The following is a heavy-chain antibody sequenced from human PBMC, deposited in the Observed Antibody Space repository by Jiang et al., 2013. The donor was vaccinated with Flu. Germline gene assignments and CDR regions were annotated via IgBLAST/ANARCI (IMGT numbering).Heavy chain of an antibody. D-gene: IGHD6-13*01. V-gene: IGHV3-30*18. Sequence: VQLLESGGGVVQPGRSLRLSCAASGFTFSSYGMHWVRQAPGKGLEWVAVISYDGSNKYYADSVKGRFTISRDNSKNTLYLQMNSLRAEDTAVYYCAKDYIRGGSSWYPGGSWGQGTLVTVSS. J-gene: IGHJ4*02. CDR2: ISYDGSNK. CDR1: GFTFSSYG. CDR3: AKDYIRGGSSWYPGGS.